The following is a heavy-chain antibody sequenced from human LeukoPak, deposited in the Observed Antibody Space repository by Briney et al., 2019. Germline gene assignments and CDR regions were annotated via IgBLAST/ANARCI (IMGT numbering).Heavy chain of an antibody. D-gene: IGHD4-17*01. CDR2: ISRDGGTI. CDR3: ARKAITVTTFDY. J-gene: IGHJ4*02. CDR1: GFTYSSYS. Sequence: PGGSLRLSCAASGFTYSSYSMSWVRQAPGKGLEWVSFISRDGGTIDYADSVKGRFTISRDNAKNSLYLQMSRLRGEDTAVYYCARKAITVTTFDYWGQGTLVTVSS. V-gene: IGHV3-48*04.